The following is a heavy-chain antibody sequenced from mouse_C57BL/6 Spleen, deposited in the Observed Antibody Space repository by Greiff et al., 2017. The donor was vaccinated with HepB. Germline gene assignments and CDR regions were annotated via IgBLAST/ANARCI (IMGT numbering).Heavy chain of an antibody. CDR1: GYTFTSYT. V-gene: IGHV1-4*01. D-gene: IGHD2-4*01. J-gene: IGHJ4*01. Sequence: QVQLKESGAELARPGASVKMSCKASGYTFTSYTMHWVNQRPGQGLEWIGYINPSSGYTKYNQKFKDKATLTADKSSSTAYMQLSSLTSDDSAVYYCARSSMIIGYYYAMDYWGQGTSVTVSS. CDR3: ARSSMIIGYYYAMDY. CDR2: INPSSGYT.